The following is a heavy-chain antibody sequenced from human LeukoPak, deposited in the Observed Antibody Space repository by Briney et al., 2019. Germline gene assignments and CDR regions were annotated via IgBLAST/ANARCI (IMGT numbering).Heavy chain of an antibody. D-gene: IGHD6-13*01. CDR2: ISGSGGST. Sequence: GGSLSLSCAASGFTFSSYAMSWVRPAPGKGLEWVSAISGSGGSTYYADSVKGRFTISRDNSKNTLYLQMNSLRAEDTAVYYCAKITERSIAAAGPFDYWGQGTLVTVSS. CDR1: GFTFSSYA. J-gene: IGHJ4*02. V-gene: IGHV3-23*01. CDR3: AKITERSIAAAGPFDY.